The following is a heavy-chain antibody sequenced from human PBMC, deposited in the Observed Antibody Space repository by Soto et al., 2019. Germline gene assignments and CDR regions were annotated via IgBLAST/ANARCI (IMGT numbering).Heavy chain of an antibody. D-gene: IGHD2-2*01. Sequence: QVRLQESGPGLVEPSGTLSLTCAVSGDSVSSSSCWSWVRQAPGKGLEWLGEIYHSGTFNYNPSLASRVSVSVDKSRNQLSLNLKSVTAADTAVYYYVRSVPASTWQYSGMDVWGQGTTVTVSS. CDR3: VRSVPASTWQYSGMDV. V-gene: IGHV4-4*02. CDR2: IYHSGTF. CDR1: GDSVSSSSC. J-gene: IGHJ6*02.